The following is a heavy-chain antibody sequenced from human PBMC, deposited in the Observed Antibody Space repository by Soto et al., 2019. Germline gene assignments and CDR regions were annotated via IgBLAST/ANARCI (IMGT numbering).Heavy chain of an antibody. CDR3: ASWAAIGVT. Sequence: SATLSLTCAVHGGSFSGYYWSWIRQPPGKGLEWIGEINHSGSTNYNQPLKSRVTISVDTSKNQFSLKVNSVTAADTAIYYCASWAAIGVTGGQVTRVKVSS. V-gene: IGHV4-34*01. CDR1: GGSFSGYY. J-gene: IGHJ4*02. D-gene: IGHD3-3*01. CDR2: INHSGST.